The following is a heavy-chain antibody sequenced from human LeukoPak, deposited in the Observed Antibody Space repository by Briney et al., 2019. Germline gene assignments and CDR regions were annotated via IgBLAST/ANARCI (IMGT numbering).Heavy chain of an antibody. J-gene: IGHJ5*02. V-gene: IGHV2-5*02. Sequence: SGPALVKPTQTLTLTCTFSGFSLSTSGVGVGWIRQPPGKALEWLALIYWDDDKRYSPSLKSRLTITKDTSKNQVVLTMTNMDPVDTATYYCAHLLSSRNTLWFGELYGNWFDPWGQGTLVTVSS. CDR2: IYWDDDK. CDR1: GFSLSTSGVG. CDR3: AHLLSSRNTLWFGELYGNWFDP. D-gene: IGHD3-10*01.